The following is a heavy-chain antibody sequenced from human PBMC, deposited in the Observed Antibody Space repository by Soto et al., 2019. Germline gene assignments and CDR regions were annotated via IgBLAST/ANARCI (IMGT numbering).Heavy chain of an antibody. V-gene: IGHV3-21*01. J-gene: IGHJ4*02. CDR3: AGQYDYVWGSYRQAVTFDY. CDR2: ISSSSSYI. D-gene: IGHD3-16*02. Sequence: EVQLVESGGGLVKPGGSLRLSCAASGFTFSSYSMNWVRQAPGKGLEWVSSISSSSSYIYYADSVKGRFTISRDNAKNSLYLQMNSLRAEDTAVYYCAGQYDYVWGSYRQAVTFDYWGQGTLVTVSS. CDR1: GFTFSSYS.